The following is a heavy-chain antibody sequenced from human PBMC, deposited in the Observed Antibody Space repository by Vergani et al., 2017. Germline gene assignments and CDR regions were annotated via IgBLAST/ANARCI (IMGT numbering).Heavy chain of an antibody. CDR3: ARGGPEYSYGLIFLDY. J-gene: IGHJ4*02. D-gene: IGHD5-18*01. V-gene: IGHV1-2*02. Sequence: QVQLVQSGAEVKKPGASVKVSCKASGYTFTGYYMHWLRQAPGQGLEWMGWINPNSGGTNYAQKFQGRVTMTRDTSISTAYMELSRLRSDDTAVYYCARGGPEYSYGLIFLDYWGQGTLVTVSS. CDR1: GYTFTGYY. CDR2: INPNSGGT.